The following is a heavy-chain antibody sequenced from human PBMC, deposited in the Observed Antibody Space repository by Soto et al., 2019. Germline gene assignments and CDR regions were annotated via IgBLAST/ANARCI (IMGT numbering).Heavy chain of an antibody. J-gene: IGHJ4*02. D-gene: IGHD6-19*01. V-gene: IGHV2-5*02. CDR2: IYWDDDK. CDR1: GFSLSTSGVG. CDR3: EHSLLHYTYSSGWYNFDY. Sequence: QITLKESGPTLVKPTQTLTLTCTFSGFSLSTSGVGVGWIRQPPGKALEWLALIYWDDDKRYSPSLKSRLTITKDTSKNQVVLTMTNMDPVDTATYYCEHSLLHYTYSSGWYNFDYWGQGTLVTVSS.